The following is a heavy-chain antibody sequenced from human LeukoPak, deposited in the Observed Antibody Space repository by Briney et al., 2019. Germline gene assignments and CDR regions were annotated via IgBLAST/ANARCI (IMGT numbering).Heavy chain of an antibody. Sequence: ASVKVSCKASGYTFTSYGISWVRQAPGQGLEWMGWISAYNGNTNYAQKLQGRVTMTTDTSTSTAYMELRSLRSDDTAEYYCAREHYCTNGVCYELPDYWGQGTLVTVSS. D-gene: IGHD2-8*01. J-gene: IGHJ4*02. CDR3: AREHYCTNGVCYELPDY. CDR2: ISAYNGNT. CDR1: GYTFTSYG. V-gene: IGHV1-18*01.